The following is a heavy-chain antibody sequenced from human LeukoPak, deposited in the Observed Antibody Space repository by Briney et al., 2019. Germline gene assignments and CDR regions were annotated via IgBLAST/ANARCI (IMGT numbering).Heavy chain of an antibody. CDR2: IWSDSTNK. V-gene: IGHV3-33*01. J-gene: IGHJ4*02. Sequence: GGSLRLSCAASGFTFSTYAMHWVRQAPGKGLEWVAVIWSDSTNKYYADSVRGRFTISRDNSKNTLYLQMSSLRAEDTAMYYCARDRLTTVTTFHFDYWGQGTLVTVSS. D-gene: IGHD4-17*01. CDR1: GFTFSTYA. CDR3: ARDRLTTVTTFHFDY.